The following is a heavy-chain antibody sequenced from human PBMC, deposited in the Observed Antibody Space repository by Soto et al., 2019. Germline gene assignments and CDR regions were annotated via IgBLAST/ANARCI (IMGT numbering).Heavy chain of an antibody. J-gene: IGHJ4*02. CDR1: GGSISSGGYY. D-gene: IGHD6-13*01. V-gene: IGHV4-31*03. Sequence: SETLSLTCTVSGGSISSGGYYWSWIRQHPGKGLEWIGYIYYSGSTYYNPSLKSRVTISVDTSKNQFSLKLSSVTAADTAVYYCAKTAGSSSWYKTPFDLWGPGILVTVSS. CDR2: IYYSGST. CDR3: AKTAGSSSWYKTPFDL.